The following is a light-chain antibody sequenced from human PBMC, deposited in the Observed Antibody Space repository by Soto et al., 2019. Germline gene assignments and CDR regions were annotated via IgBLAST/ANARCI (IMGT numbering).Light chain of an antibody. V-gene: IGLV2-14*01. CDR3: SSFTTKNTVI. CDR1: SSDLGGLNY. J-gene: IGLJ2*01. Sequence: QSALTQPASVSGSPGQSITIPCSGRSSDLGGLNYVSWYQQHPGKVPKLIICEVSNRPSGISDRFSASKSGNTASLTISGLHPEDEADYYCSSFTTKNTVIFGGGTKLTVL. CDR2: EVS.